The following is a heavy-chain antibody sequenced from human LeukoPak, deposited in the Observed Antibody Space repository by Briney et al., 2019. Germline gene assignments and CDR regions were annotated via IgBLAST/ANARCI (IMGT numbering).Heavy chain of an antibody. CDR1: GYTFTSYD. J-gene: IGHJ4*02. CDR3: ARDKAAVACDY. Sequence: ASVKVSCKASGYTFTSYDINWVRQATGQGLEWMGWMNPNSGNTGYAQKFQGRVTMTTDTSTSTAYMELRSLRSDDTAVYYCARDKAAVACDYWGQGTLVTVSS. V-gene: IGHV1-8*01. D-gene: IGHD6-19*01. CDR2: MNPNSGNT.